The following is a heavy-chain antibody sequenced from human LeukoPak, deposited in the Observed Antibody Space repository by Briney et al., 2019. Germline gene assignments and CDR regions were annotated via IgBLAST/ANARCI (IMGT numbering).Heavy chain of an antibody. V-gene: IGHV3-66*01. CDR3: ARDPTTVVTPGAFDI. CDR2: IYSGGST. CDR1: GFTVSSNY. Sequence: TGGSLRLSCAASGFTVSSNYMSWVRQAPGKGLEWVSVIYSGGSTYYADSVKGRFTISRDNSKNTLYLQMNSPGAEDTAVYYCARDPTTVVTPGAFDIWGQGTMVTVSS. J-gene: IGHJ3*02. D-gene: IGHD4-23*01.